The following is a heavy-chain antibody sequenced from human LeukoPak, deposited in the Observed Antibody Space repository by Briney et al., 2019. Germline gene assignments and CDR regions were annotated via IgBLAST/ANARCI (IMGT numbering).Heavy chain of an antibody. CDR2: IIPIFGTA. V-gene: IGHV1-69*06. CDR1: GGTFSSYA. Sequence: SVKVSCKASGGTFSSYAISWVRQAPGQGLEWMGGIIPIFGTANYAQKFQGRVTITADKSTSTAYMELSSLRSEDTAVYYCARDAPRGPYYFDYWGQGTLVTVSS. D-gene: IGHD3-10*01. J-gene: IGHJ4*02. CDR3: ARDAPRGPYYFDY.